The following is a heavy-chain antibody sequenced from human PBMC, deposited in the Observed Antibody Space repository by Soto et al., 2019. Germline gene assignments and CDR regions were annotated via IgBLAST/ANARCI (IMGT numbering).Heavy chain of an antibody. D-gene: IGHD2-2*01. V-gene: IGHV3-30*18. J-gene: IGHJ5*02. CDR2: VSSDGSNQ. Sequence: GGSLRLSCAASGFSFNKYGMHWVRQAPGKGLEWVAYVSSDGSNQYYADSVKGRFTISRDNSKSTLYLQLDSLRVDDTAVYYCAKDRVIQLLPIWPDPWGQGALVTVSS. CDR1: GFSFNKYG. CDR3: AKDRVIQLLPIWPDP.